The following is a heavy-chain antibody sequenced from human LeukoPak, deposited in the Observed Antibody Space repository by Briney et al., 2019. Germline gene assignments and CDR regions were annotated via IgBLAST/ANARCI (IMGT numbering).Heavy chain of an antibody. J-gene: IGHJ6*04. CDR3: ATGTGDCSSTSCHPPFYYYGMDV. CDR2: FDPEDGET. CDR1: GYTLTELS. Sequence: ASVKVSCKVSGYTLTELSMHWVRQAPGKGLEWMGGFDPEDGETIYAQKFQGRVTMTEDTSTDTAYMELSSLRSEDTAVYYCATGTGDCSSTSCHPPFYYYGMDVWGKGTTVTASS. D-gene: IGHD2-2*01. V-gene: IGHV1-24*01.